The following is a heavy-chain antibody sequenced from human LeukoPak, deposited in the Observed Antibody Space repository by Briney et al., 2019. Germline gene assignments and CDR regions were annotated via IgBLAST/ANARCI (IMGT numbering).Heavy chain of an antibody. D-gene: IGHD6-13*01. Sequence: HPGGSLRLSCAASEFIFSGYWMNWVRRAPGKGLEWVANIKQDGSEKQYVDSVRGRFTISRDNAKNSLYLQMNSLRVENTAVYYCARDGFVGAADYWGQGTLVTVSS. CDR3: ARDGFVGAADY. V-gene: IGHV3-7*01. J-gene: IGHJ4*02. CDR2: IKQDGSEK. CDR1: EFIFSGYW.